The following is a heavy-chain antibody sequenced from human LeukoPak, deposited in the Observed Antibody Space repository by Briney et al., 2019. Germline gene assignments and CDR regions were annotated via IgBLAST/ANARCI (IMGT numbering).Heavy chain of an antibody. V-gene: IGHV1-46*01. Sequence: ASVKVSCKASGYTFTGYYMHWVRQAPGQGLEWMGWINPSGGSTSYAQKFQGRVTMTRSTSTSTVYMELSSLRSEDTAVYYCARPVYDSSGDDAFDIWGQGTMVTVSS. D-gene: IGHD3-22*01. CDR1: GYTFTGYY. CDR2: INPSGGST. J-gene: IGHJ3*02. CDR3: ARPVYDSSGDDAFDI.